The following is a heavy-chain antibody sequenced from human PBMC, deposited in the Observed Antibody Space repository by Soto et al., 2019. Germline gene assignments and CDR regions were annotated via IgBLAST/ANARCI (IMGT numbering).Heavy chain of an antibody. Sequence: GGSLRLSCAASGFTFSSYGMHWVRQAPGKGLEWVAVISYDGSNKYYADYVKGRFTISRDYSKNTLYLQMNSQRAEDTAVYYCAKDGNRAAADTTLYYSGMDVWGQGTTVTVSS. CDR3: AKDGNRAAADTTLYYSGMDV. CDR2: ISYDGSNK. D-gene: IGHD6-13*01. J-gene: IGHJ6*02. CDR1: GFTFSSYG. V-gene: IGHV3-30*18.